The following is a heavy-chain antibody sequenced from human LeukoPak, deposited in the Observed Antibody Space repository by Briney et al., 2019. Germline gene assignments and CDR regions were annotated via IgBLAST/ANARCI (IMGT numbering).Heavy chain of an antibody. D-gene: IGHD2-15*01. Sequence: GGSLRLSCAASGFTFSSYDMHWVRQATGKGLEWVSAIGTAGDTYYPGSVKGRFTISRENAKNSLYLQMNSLRAGDTAVYYCARGHRSSHSTLIAFDIWGQGTMVTVSS. J-gene: IGHJ3*02. V-gene: IGHV3-13*01. CDR3: ARGHRSSHSTLIAFDI. CDR1: GFTFSSYD. CDR2: IGTAGDT.